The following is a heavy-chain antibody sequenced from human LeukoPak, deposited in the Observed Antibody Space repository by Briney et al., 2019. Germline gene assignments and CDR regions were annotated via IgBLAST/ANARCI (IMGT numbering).Heavy chain of an antibody. CDR2: ISWNSGSI. D-gene: IGHD1-26*01. Sequence: QTGGSLRLSCAASGFTFDDYAMHWVRQAPGKGLEWVSGISWNSGSIGYADSVKGRFTISRDNAKNSLYLQMNSLRAEDTALYYCAKDKGSGSYYGYYYYYMDVWGKGTTVTISS. CDR1: GFTFDDYA. V-gene: IGHV3-9*01. CDR3: AKDKGSGSYYGYYYYYMDV. J-gene: IGHJ6*03.